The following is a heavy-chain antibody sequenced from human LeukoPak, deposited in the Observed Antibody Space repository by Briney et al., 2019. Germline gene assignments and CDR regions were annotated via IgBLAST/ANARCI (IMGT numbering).Heavy chain of an antibody. J-gene: IGHJ3*02. CDR3: ASAPIVAPGVIAFDI. D-gene: IGHD3-22*01. CDR2: IYTSGST. Sequence: PSQTLSLICTVSGGSISSGSYYWSWIRQPAGKGLEWIGRIYTSGSTNYNPSLKSRVTTSVDTSKNQFSLKLSSVTAADTAVYYCASAPIVAPGVIAFDIWGQGTMVTVSS. V-gene: IGHV4-61*02. CDR1: GGSISSGSYY.